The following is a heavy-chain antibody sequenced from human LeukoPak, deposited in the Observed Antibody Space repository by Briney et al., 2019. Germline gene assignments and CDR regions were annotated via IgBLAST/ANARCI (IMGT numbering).Heavy chain of an antibody. CDR1: GCTFSSYA. D-gene: IGHD5-12*01. Sequence: GASVKVSCKASGCTFSSYAISWVRQAPGQGLEWMGRIIPILGIANYAQKFQGRVTITADKSTSTAYMELSGLRSEDTAVYYCARSVKRWLQSPPDYWGQGTLVTVSS. CDR2: IIPILGIA. V-gene: IGHV1-69*04. J-gene: IGHJ4*02. CDR3: ARSVKRWLQSPPDY.